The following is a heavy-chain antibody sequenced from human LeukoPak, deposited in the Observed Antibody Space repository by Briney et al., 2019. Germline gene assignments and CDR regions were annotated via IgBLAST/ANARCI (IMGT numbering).Heavy chain of an antibody. CDR1: GFTFGDYV. CDR2: IRSKAYGGTT. Sequence: GGSLRLSCTASGFTFGDYVMSWFRQAPGKGLEWVGFIRSKAYGGTTEYAASVKGRFIISRDDSKSIAYLQMNSLKTEDTAVYYCTRDRLGYSYGSPFDSWGQGTLVTVSS. CDR3: TRDRLGYSYGSPFDS. V-gene: IGHV3-49*03. J-gene: IGHJ4*02. D-gene: IGHD5-18*01.